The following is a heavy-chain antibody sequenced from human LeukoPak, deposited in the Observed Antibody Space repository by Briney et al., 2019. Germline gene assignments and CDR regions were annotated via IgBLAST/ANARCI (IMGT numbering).Heavy chain of an antibody. Sequence: SETLSLTCTVSGGSISSSSYYWGWIRQPPGKGLEWIGSIYYSGSTYYNPSLKSRVTISVDTSKNQFSLKLSSVTAADTAVYYCARGPHLIVGATFMIRQAEAYAFDIWGQGTMVTVSS. J-gene: IGHJ3*02. CDR1: GGSISSSSYY. CDR2: IYYSGST. D-gene: IGHD1-26*01. CDR3: ARGPHLIVGATFMIRQAEAYAFDI. V-gene: IGHV4-39*01.